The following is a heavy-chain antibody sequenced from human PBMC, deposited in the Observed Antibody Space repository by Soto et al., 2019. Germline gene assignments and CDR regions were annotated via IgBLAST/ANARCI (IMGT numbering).Heavy chain of an antibody. Sequence: GGSLRLSCAASGFTFDDYTMHWVRQAPGKGLEWVSLISWDGGSTYYADSVKGRFTISRDNSKNSLYLQMNSLRTEDTALYYCAKDIGGGVGYNFYYYYGMDVWGQGTTVTVSS. CDR3: AKDIGGGVGYNFYYYYGMDV. J-gene: IGHJ6*02. D-gene: IGHD3-16*01. V-gene: IGHV3-43*01. CDR1: GFTFDDYT. CDR2: ISWDGGST.